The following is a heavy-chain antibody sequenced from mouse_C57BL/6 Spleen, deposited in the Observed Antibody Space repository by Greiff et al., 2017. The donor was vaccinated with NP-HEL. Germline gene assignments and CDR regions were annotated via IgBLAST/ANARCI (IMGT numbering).Heavy chain of an antibody. CDR1: GYAFSSSW. Sequence: VQLQQSGPELVKPGASVKISCKASGYAFSSSWMNWVKQRPGKGLEWIGRIYPGDGDTNYNGKFKGKATLTADKSSSTAYMQLSSLTSEDSAVYFCARPYDGYYGFAYWGQGTLVTVSA. CDR2: IYPGDGDT. D-gene: IGHD2-3*01. J-gene: IGHJ3*01. CDR3: ARPYDGYYGFAY. V-gene: IGHV1-82*01.